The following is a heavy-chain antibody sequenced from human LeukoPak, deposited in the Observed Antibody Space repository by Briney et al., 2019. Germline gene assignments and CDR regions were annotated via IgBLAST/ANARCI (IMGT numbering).Heavy chain of an antibody. CDR2: INPNSGGT. CDR1: GYTFTGYY. CDR3: ARDGYCRGSSCPFQH. V-gene: IGHV1-2*02. J-gene: IGHJ1*01. D-gene: IGHD2-2*03. Sequence: GASVKVSCKASGYTFTGYYMHWVRQAPGQGLEWMGWINPNSGGTNYAQKFQGKVTMTRDTSISTSYMEVTGLRSDDTAVYFCARDGYCRGSSCPFQHWGQGTMVTVSS.